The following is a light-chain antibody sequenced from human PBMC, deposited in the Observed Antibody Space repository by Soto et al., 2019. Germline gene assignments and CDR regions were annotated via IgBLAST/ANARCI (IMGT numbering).Light chain of an antibody. CDR1: SSDVGGYNY. Sequence: QSVLTQPRSVSGSPGQSVTISCTGTSSDVGGYNYVSWYQHHPGKAPKLMIYEVDKRPSGVPGRFSGSKSGNTASLTISGLQAEDEADYYCCSYAGSYPFVFGTGTKVTVL. J-gene: IGLJ1*01. CDR2: EVD. V-gene: IGLV2-11*01. CDR3: CSYAGSYPFV.